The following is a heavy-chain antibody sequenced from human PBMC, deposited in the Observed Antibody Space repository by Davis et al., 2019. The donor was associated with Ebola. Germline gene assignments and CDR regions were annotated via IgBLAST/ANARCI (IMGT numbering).Heavy chain of an antibody. V-gene: IGHV4-59*01. J-gene: IGHJ6*02. CDR2: IYYSGST. Sequence: SETLSLTCTVSGGSISSYYWSWIRQPPGKGLEWIGYIYYSGSTNYNPSLKSRVTISVDTSKNQFSLKLSSVTAADTAVYYCARTLFLEWSFDIWGQGTTVTVSS. D-gene: IGHD3-3*01. CDR3: ARTLFLEWSFDI. CDR1: GGSISSYY.